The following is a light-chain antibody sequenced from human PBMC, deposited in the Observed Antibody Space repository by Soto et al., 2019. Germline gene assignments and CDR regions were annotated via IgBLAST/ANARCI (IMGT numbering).Light chain of an antibody. CDR1: QNIGSY. CDR2: DAS. V-gene: IGKV3-11*01. CDR3: QQRGVWPIT. J-gene: IGKJ5*01. Sequence: IVFPKNPPTLSLSPGERATLSCRAGQNIGSYLVWSQRKPGQSPRLLIYDASHRATGVPDRFSGSGSGTDFTLTISGLEPEDFAVYYCQQRGVWPITFGQGSRLEN.